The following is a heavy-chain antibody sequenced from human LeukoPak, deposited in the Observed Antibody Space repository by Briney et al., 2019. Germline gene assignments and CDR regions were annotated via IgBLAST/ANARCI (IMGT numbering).Heavy chain of an antibody. CDR1: GYTFTSYD. V-gene: IGHV1-8*01. D-gene: IGHD2/OR15-2a*01. Sequence: ASVKVSCKASGYTFTSYDINWVRQATGQGLEWMGWVNPNSGNAGYAQKFQGRVTMTRNTSISTAYMELSSLRSEDTAVYYCARGFRGPRQPCNYWGQGTLVTVSS. CDR2: VNPNSGNA. CDR3: ARGFRGPRQPCNY. J-gene: IGHJ4*02.